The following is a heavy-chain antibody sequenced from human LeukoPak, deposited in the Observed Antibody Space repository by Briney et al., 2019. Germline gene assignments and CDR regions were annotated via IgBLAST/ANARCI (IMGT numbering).Heavy chain of an antibody. V-gene: IGHV4-34*01. CDR1: GGSFSGYY. D-gene: IGHD2-2*02. CDR3: AITVRYCSSTSCYSPRNGMDV. J-gene: IGHJ6*02. CDR2: INHSGST. Sequence: PSETLSLTCAVYGGSFSGYYWSWIRQPPGKGLEWIGEINHSGSTNYNPSLKSRVTISVETSKNQFSLKLSSVTAADTAVYYCAITVRYCSSTSCYSPRNGMDVWGQGTTVTVSS.